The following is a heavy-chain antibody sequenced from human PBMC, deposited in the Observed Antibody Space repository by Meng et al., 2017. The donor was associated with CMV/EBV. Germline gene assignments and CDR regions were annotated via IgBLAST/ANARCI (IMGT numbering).Heavy chain of an antibody. D-gene: IGHD1-26*01. Sequence: KAAGGTFSSYAISWVRQAPGQGLEWMGGIIPILGIANYAQKFKGRVTITADKSMSTAYMELSSLRSEDTAVYYCARHARSGSQTPDYWGQGTLVTVSS. CDR1: GGTFSSYA. V-gene: IGHV1-69*10. J-gene: IGHJ4*02. CDR2: IIPILGIA. CDR3: ARHARSGSQTPDY.